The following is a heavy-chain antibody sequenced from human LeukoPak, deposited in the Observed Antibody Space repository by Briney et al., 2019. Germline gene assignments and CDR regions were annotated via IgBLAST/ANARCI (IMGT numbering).Heavy chain of an antibody. CDR1: GGSFSGYY. D-gene: IGHD6-13*01. Sequence: SETLSLTCAVYGGSFSGYYWSWIRQPPGKGLEWIGEINRSGSTNYNPSLKSRVTISVDTSKNQFSLKLSSVTAADTAVYYCARGPGIAAAGTFDYWGQGTLVTVSS. J-gene: IGHJ4*02. CDR3: ARGPGIAAAGTFDY. V-gene: IGHV4-34*01. CDR2: INRSGST.